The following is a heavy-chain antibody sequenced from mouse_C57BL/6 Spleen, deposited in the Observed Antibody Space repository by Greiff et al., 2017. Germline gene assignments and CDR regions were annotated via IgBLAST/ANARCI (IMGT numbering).Heavy chain of an antibody. CDR3: ARRGDYGNYVWFAY. J-gene: IGHJ3*01. D-gene: IGHD2-1*01. V-gene: IGHV1-47*01. CDR1: GYTFTTYP. Sequence: QVQLQQSGAELVKPGASVKMSCKASGYTFTTYPIEWMKQNHGKSLEWIGNFHPYNDDTNYNEKFKGKATLTVEKSSSTVYLVLSRVTSDDSAVFYCARRGDYGNYVWFAYWGQGTLVTVSA. CDR2: FHPYNDDT.